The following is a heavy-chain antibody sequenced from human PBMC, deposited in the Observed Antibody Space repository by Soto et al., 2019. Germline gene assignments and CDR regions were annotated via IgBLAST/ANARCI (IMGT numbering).Heavy chain of an antibody. D-gene: IGHD2-21*01. CDR3: ARERGDSHWIDP. V-gene: IGHV4-61*01. CDR1: GGSVSNKTYY. Sequence: SETLSLTCSVSGGSVSNKTYYWSWIRQPPGKRLEWIGYVYYSGTTKYNPSLKSRVTISVDLSKNQFSLRLSSVTTADTALYYCARERGDSHWIDPWGQGTLVTVSS. CDR2: VYYSGTT. J-gene: IGHJ5*02.